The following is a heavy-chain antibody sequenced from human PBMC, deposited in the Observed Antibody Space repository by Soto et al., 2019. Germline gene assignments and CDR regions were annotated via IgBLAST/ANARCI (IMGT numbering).Heavy chain of an antibody. CDR2: IYSGGST. Sequence: LRLSCAASGFTVSSNYMSWVRQAPGKGLEWVSVIYSGGSTYYADSVEGRFTISRDNSKNTLYLQMNSLRAEDTAVYYCAGGGRAVIAFSSYYYYGMDVWGQGTTITVSS. CDR3: AGGGRAVIAFSSYYYYGMDV. J-gene: IGHJ6*02. D-gene: IGHD3-16*02. V-gene: IGHV3-53*01. CDR1: GFTVSSNY.